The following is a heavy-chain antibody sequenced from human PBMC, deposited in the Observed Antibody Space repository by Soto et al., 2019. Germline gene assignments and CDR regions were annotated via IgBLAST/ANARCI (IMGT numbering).Heavy chain of an antibody. CDR3: ARDLVVRGVITWFDP. CDR1: GGSISSGDYY. D-gene: IGHD3-10*01. J-gene: IGHJ5*02. CDR2: IYYSGST. Sequence: SETLSLTCTVSGGSISSGDYYWSWIRQPPGKGLEWIGYIYYSGSTYYNPSLKSRVTISVDTSKNQFSLKLSSVTAADTAVYYCARDLVVRGVITWFDPWGQGTLVTVSS. V-gene: IGHV4-30-4*01.